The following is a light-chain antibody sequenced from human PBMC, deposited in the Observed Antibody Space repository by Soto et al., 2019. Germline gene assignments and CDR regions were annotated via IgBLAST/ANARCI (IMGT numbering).Light chain of an antibody. CDR1: QSVSSSY. CDR3: QQYGSSGT. J-gene: IGKJ1*01. Sequence: EIVLTQSPVTLSFSPGERATLSCRASQSVSSSYLAWYQQKPGQAPRLLIYGASNRATGIPDRFSGSGSGTDFTLTISRLETEDFAVYYCQQYGSSGTFGQGTKVDIK. CDR2: GAS. V-gene: IGKV3-20*01.